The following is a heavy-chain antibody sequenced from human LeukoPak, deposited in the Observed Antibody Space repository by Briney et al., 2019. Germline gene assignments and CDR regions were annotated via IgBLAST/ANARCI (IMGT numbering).Heavy chain of an antibody. CDR2: INHSGST. CDR1: GGSFSGYY. J-gene: IGHJ5*02. CDR3: ATRHSNITMVRGVLVWFDP. V-gene: IGHV4-34*01. Sequence: NPSETLSLTCAVYGGSFSGYYWSWIRQPPGKGLEWIGEINHSGSTNYNPSLKRRVTISVDTSKNQFSLKRSSVTAADTAVDYCATRHSNITMVRGVLVWFDPWGQGTRVSVSS. D-gene: IGHD3-10*01.